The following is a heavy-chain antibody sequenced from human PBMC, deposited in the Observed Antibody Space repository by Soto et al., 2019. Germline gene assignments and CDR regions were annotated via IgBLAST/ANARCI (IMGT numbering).Heavy chain of an antibody. CDR3: ARDLVRGAPDHFDY. Sequence: GGSLRLSCGASGFTFSNYAMHWVRQAPGKGLEWVSVISYGGNVQYYADSVKGRFTISRDSSKNTLFLQMNSLRVEDAAVYYCARDLVRGAPDHFDYWGQGTLVTVSS. CDR1: GFTFSNYA. CDR2: ISYGGNVQ. V-gene: IGHV3-30-3*01. D-gene: IGHD6-13*01. J-gene: IGHJ4*02.